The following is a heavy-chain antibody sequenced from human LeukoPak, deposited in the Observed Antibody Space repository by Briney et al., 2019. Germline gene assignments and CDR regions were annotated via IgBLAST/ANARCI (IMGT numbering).Heavy chain of an antibody. V-gene: IGHV4-39*01. Sequence: PLETLSLTCTVSGGSISSSSYYWGWIRQPPGKGLEWIGSIYYSGSTYYNPSLKSRVTISVDTSNNQFSLKLSSVTAADTAVYYCARPGEKFGDWYFDLWGRGTLVTVSS. CDR2: IYYSGST. CDR3: ARPGEKFGDWYFDL. CDR1: GGSISSSSYY. D-gene: IGHD7-27*01. J-gene: IGHJ2*01.